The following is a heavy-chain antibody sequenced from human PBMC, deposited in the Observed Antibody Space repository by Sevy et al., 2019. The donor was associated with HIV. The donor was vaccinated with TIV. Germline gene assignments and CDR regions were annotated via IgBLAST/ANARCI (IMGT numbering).Heavy chain of an antibody. CDR1: GFTFSSYE. J-gene: IGHJ3*02. V-gene: IGHV3-48*03. Sequence: GGSLRLSCAVSGFTFSSYEMNWVRQAPGKGLEWVSYISDSGANIYYADSVKGRFTISRDSAKNSLYLQMNSLRAEDTAFYYCVGEIPNAGPAFDIWGQGTMVTVSS. CDR2: ISDSGANI. CDR3: VGEIPNAGPAFDI.